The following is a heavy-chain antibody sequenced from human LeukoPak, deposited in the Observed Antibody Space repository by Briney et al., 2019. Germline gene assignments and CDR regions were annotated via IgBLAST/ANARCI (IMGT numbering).Heavy chain of an antibody. CDR2: IIPIFGTA. J-gene: IGHJ4*02. V-gene: IGHV1-69*05. Sequence: GSSVKVSCKASGGTFSSYAISWVRQAPGQGLEWMGRIIPIFGTANYAQKFQGRVTITTDESTSTAYMELSSLRSEDTAVYYCAREIMASYSGSYYFDYWGQGTLFTVSS. CDR3: AREIMASYSGSYYFDY. CDR1: GGTFSSYA. D-gene: IGHD1-26*01.